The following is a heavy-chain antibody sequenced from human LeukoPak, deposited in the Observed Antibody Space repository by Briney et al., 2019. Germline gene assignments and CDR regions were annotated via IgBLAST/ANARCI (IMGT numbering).Heavy chain of an antibody. J-gene: IGHJ3*02. V-gene: IGHV3-30*02. Sequence: GGSLRLSCAASGFTFSSYGMHWVRQAPGKGLEWVAFIRYDGSNKYYADSVKGRFTISRDNSKNTLYLQMNSLRAEDTAVYYCARGRVGAAMGDAFDIWGQGTMVTVSS. CDR2: IRYDGSNK. CDR1: GFTFSSYG. D-gene: IGHD1-26*01. CDR3: ARGRVGAAMGDAFDI.